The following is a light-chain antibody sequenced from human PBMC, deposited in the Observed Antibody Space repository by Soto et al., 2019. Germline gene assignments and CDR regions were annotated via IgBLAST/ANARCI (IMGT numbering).Light chain of an antibody. V-gene: IGKV1-6*01. CDR3: LQDYYYVWA. CDR2: AAS. Sequence: AIQMTQSPSSLFASVGDRVTITCRASQDITNGLGWFQQKPGKAPKLLIYAASSLQSGVPSRFSGSGFGTDFTLTITSLQPEDFATYYCLQDYYYVWAFGQGTKVEIK. CDR1: QDITNG. J-gene: IGKJ1*01.